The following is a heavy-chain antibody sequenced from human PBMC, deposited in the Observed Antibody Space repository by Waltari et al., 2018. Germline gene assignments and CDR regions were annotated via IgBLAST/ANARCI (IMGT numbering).Heavy chain of an antibody. CDR2: IYHTGST. CDR3: ARDVVGATWGRGNFDY. V-gene: IGHV4-4*02. Sequence: QVQLQESGPGLVKPSGTLSLTCAVSGGSISSSNWWSWVRQPPGKGLEWIGEIYHTGSTNYNPSLKSRVTISVDKSKNQFSLKLSFVTAADTAVYYCARDVVGATWGRGNFDYWGQGTLVTVSS. D-gene: IGHD1-26*01. J-gene: IGHJ4*02. CDR1: GGSISSSNW.